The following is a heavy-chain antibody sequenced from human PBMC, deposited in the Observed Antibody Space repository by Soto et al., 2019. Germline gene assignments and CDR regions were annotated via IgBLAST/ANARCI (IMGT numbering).Heavy chain of an antibody. J-gene: IGHJ5*02. CDR3: ARDLTTGFDSYGYNWFDP. CDR1: GYTFTSYA. V-gene: IGHV1-3*01. CDR2: INAGNGNT. Sequence: GASVKVSCKASGYTFTSYAMHWVRQAPGQRLEWMGWINAGNGNTKYSQKFQGRVTITRDTSASTAYMELSSLRSEDTAVYYCARDLTTGFDSYGYNWFDPWGQGTLVTVSS. D-gene: IGHD5-18*01.